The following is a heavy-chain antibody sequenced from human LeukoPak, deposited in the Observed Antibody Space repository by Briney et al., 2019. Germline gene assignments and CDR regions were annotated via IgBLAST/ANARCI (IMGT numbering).Heavy chain of an antibody. J-gene: IGHJ6*02. CDR1: GFTFSSYG. CDR2: IWYDGSNK. CDR3: ARENRRIDGESYYYNGMDV. Sequence: GRSLRLSCAASGFTFSSYGMHWVRQAPGKGLEWVAVIWYDGSNKYYADSVKGRFTISRDNSKNTLYLQMNSLRSEDTAVYYCARENRRIDGESYYYNGMDVWGQGTTVTVSS. V-gene: IGHV3-33*01. D-gene: IGHD3-10*01.